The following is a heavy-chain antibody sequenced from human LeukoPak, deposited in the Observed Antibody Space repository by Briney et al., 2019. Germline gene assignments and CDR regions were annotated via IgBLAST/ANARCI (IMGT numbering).Heavy chain of an antibody. V-gene: IGHV4-31*03. CDR3: ARQSDSDYYDSSGYPLPPKT. CDR1: GGSISSGGYY. D-gene: IGHD3-22*01. Sequence: SATLSLTCTVSGGSISSGGYYWSWIRQHPGKGLEWIGYIYYSGSTYYNPSLKSRVTISVDTSKNQFSLKLSSVTAADTAVYYCARQSDSDYYDSSGYPLPPKTWGQGTLVTVSS. J-gene: IGHJ5*02. CDR2: IYYSGST.